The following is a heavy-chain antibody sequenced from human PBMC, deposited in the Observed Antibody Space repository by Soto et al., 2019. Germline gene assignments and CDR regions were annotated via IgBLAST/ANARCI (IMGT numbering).Heavy chain of an antibody. CDR1: GGSITSYY. Sequence: SETLSVTCSVSGGSITSYYWSCIRQPPGKELEGILTIYYSGSTKCNPSMKSLVNISIDTSKNQFSLKLHSVTAADTAVYYCARALYASGVLDXWGHGAPLTVS. CDR2: IYYSGST. J-gene: IGHJ6*02. V-gene: IGHV4-59*12. CDR3: ARALYASGVLDX. D-gene: IGHD3-10*01.